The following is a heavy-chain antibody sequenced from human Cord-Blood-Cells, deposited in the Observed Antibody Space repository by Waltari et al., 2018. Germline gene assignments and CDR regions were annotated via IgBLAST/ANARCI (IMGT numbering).Heavy chain of an antibody. J-gene: IGHJ6*02. V-gene: IGHV4-34*01. CDR3: ARGSDYDFWSGYYGDYYYGMDV. CDR2: INHSGST. CDR1: GGSFSGYY. Sequence: QVQLQQWGAGLLKPSETLSLTCAVYGGSFSGYYWSWIRQPPGKGLEWIGEINHSGSTNYSPSVKSRVTISVDTSKNQFSLKLSSVTAADTAVYYCARGSDYDFWSGYYGDYYYGMDVWGQGTTVTVSS. D-gene: IGHD3-3*01.